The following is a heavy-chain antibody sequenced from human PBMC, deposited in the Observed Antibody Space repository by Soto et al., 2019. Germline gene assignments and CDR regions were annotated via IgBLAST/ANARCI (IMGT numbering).Heavy chain of an antibody. CDR2: ISNDGSS. CDR1: GFTFSSYW. Sequence: EVHLVESGGGLVQPGGSLRLSCVASGFTFSSYWMHWVRQAPGKGLVWVSSISNDGSSIYEDPVKGRFTISRDNAKNTLYLQMNSLRAEDTAVYYCARLPNKSPQNWGQGTLVIVSP. V-gene: IGHV3-74*01. CDR3: ARLPNKSPQN. J-gene: IGHJ1*01.